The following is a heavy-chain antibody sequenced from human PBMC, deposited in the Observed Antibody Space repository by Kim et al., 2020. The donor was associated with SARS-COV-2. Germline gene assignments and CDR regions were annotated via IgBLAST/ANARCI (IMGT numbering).Heavy chain of an antibody. CDR3: ARPTLVRGVIRPYFFDC. J-gene: IGHJ4*01. CDR2: ISADTGAR. CDR1: GYTFDNSG. V-gene: IGHV1-18*01. D-gene: IGHD3-10*01. Sequence: ASVKVSCKASGYTFDNSGISWVRQAPGQGLEYLGWISADTGARNYAQKVQGRVTMTTDTSTSTAYMELRSLSAGDTAGYYCARPTLVRGVIRPYFFDCWG.